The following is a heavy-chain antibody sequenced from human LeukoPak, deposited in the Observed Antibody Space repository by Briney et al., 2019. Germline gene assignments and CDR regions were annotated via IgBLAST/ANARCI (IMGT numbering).Heavy chain of an antibody. V-gene: IGHV3-7*01. J-gene: IGHJ4*02. Sequence: PGGSLRLSCAASGFTFSSYGMHWVRQAPGKGLEWVANIKQDGSEKYYVDSVKGRFTISRDNAKNSLYLQMNSLRAEDTAVYYCARVPRGDYYFDYWGQGTLVTVSS. CDR3: ARVPRGDYYFDY. CDR1: GFTFSSYG. CDR2: IKQDGSEK. D-gene: IGHD2-21*02.